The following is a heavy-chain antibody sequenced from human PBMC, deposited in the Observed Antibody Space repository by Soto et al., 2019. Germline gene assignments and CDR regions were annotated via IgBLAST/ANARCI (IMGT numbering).Heavy chain of an antibody. CDR1: GGSISSSSYY. CDR3: ARGRENTASRRLGYYYYYMDI. Sequence: SETLSLTCTVSGGSISSSSYYWGWIRQPPGKGLEWIGSIYYSGSTYYNPSLKSRVTISVDTSKNQFSLRLSSVTAAETAVYYCARGRENTASRRLGYYYYYMDIWGKGTTVTVSS. CDR2: IYYSGST. D-gene: IGHD6-6*01. J-gene: IGHJ6*03. V-gene: IGHV4-39*01.